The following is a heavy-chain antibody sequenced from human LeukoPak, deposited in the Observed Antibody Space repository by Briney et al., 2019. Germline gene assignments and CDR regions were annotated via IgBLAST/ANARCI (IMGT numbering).Heavy chain of an antibody. Sequence: SESLSLTCPVYGGTFTSYYYWTCMRQSPGKGLWRVGEIDDRGNNHYTPSLQSRVTISTDKSKNQVSLKVRSVTAADTAVYYCARGQWGDRLRYWGQGTLVIVSA. D-gene: IGHD1-26*01. J-gene: IGHJ4*02. CDR1: GGTFTSYY. V-gene: IGHV4-34*01. CDR2: IDDRGNN. CDR3: ARGQWGDRLRY.